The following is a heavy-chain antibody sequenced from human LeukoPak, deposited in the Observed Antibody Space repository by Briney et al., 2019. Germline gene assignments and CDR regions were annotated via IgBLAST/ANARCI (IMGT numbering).Heavy chain of an antibody. CDR2: ISGSGADT. D-gene: IGHD2-15*01. J-gene: IGHJ4*02. Sequence: GGSLRLSCAASGFTFSSYAMGWVRQAPGKGLEWVSAISGSGADTYYADSVKGRFTISRDNSKNTLSLQMNTLRTDDTAVYYCAKGRALEVVAAFNYWGQGTVVTVSS. V-gene: IGHV3-23*01. CDR3: AKGRALEVVAAFNY. CDR1: GFTFSSYA.